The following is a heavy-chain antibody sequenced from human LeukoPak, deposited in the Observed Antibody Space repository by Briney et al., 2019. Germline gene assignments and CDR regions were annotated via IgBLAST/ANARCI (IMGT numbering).Heavy chain of an antibody. CDR2: IYYSGST. V-gene: IGHV4-59*01. CDR3: ARGNSYEPDHFDY. CDR1: GGSISSYY. D-gene: IGHD3-16*01. J-gene: IGHJ4*02. Sequence: PSETLSLTCTVSGGSISSYYWSWVRQPPGKGLEWIGYIYYSGSTNYNPSLKSRVTISVDTSKNQFSLKLSSVTAADTAVYYCARGNSYEPDHFDYWGQGTLVTVSS.